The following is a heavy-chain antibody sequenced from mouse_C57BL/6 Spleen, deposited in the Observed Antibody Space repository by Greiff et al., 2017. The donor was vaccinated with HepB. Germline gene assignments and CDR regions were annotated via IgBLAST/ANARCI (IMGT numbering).Heavy chain of an antibody. CDR2: IYPGNSDT. Sequence: VQLQQSGTVLARPGASVKMSCKTSGYTFTSYWMHWVKQRPGQGLEWIGAIYPGNSDTSYNQKFKGKAKLTAVTSASTAYMELSSLTNEDSAVYYCTKEAYYYGSSWAMDYWGQGTSVTVSS. CDR1: GYTFTSYW. D-gene: IGHD1-1*01. CDR3: TKEAYYYGSSWAMDY. J-gene: IGHJ4*01. V-gene: IGHV1-5*01.